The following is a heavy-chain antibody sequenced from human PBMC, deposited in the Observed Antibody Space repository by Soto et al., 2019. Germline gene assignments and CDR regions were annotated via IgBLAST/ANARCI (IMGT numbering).Heavy chain of an antibody. D-gene: IGHD5-18*01. CDR1: GGTFSSYA. CDR3: ARDPKFKRGYSYGHNWFDP. V-gene: IGHV1-69*01. J-gene: IGHJ5*02. Sequence: QVQLVQSGAEVKKPGSSVKVSCKASGGTFSSYAISWVRQAPGQGLERMGGIIPIFGTANYAQKFQGRVTITADESTSTAYMELSSLRSEDTAVYYCARDPKFKRGYSYGHNWFDPWGQGTLVTVSS. CDR2: IIPIFGTA.